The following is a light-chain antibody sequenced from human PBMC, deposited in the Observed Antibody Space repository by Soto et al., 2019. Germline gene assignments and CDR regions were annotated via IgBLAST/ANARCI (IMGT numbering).Light chain of an antibody. J-gene: IGKJ1*01. CDR3: QQYGSSGT. V-gene: IGKV3-20*01. Sequence: EIVLTQSPGTLSLSPGERATLSCRASQSVSSSYLAWYQQKPGQAPRLLIYGASSRPTGIPDRVSGSGSGTDFTLSISRLEPEDFAVYYCQQYGSSGTFGQGTKVDIK. CDR1: QSVSSSY. CDR2: GAS.